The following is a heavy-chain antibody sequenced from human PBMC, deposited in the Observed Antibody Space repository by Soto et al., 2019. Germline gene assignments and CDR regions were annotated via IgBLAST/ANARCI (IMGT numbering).Heavy chain of an antibody. CDR3: ARGSTSPNITIFGVVIITRYYFDY. V-gene: IGHV4-39*01. CDR1: GGSISSSSYY. J-gene: IGHJ4*02. D-gene: IGHD3-3*01. Sequence: SETLSLTCTVSGGSISSSSYYWGWIRQPPGKGLEWIGSIYYSGSTYYNPSLKSRVTISVDTSKNQFSLKLSSVTAADTAVYYCARGSTSPNITIFGVVIITRYYFDYWGQGTLVTVSS. CDR2: IYYSGST.